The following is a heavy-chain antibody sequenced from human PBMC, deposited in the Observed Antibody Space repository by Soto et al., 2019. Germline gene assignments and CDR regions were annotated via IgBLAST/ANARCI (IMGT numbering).Heavy chain of an antibody. CDR1: GFSFSSYD. V-gene: IGHV3-23*01. CDR2: IIGNSGTT. CDR3: AKGSTYSFYFDY. D-gene: IGHD5-18*01. Sequence: GGSLRLSCVASGFSFSSYDMSWVRQAPGKGLEWVSFIIGNSGTTYYADSVKGRFTISRDNSKNTLYLQMSRLGAEDTAAYYCAKGSTYSFYFDYWGQGTLVTVSS. J-gene: IGHJ4*01.